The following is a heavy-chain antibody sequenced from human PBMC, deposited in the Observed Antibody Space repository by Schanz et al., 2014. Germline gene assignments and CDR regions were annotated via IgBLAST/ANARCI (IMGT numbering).Heavy chain of an antibody. CDR2: INPSVGNT. V-gene: IGHV1-46*03. Sequence: QVQLVQSGAEVKKPGASVKVSCEASGYTFTSYYIHWFRQAPGQGLEWMGLINPSVGNTNYAQKCRSRVTMTRDTSTSTVYMELSSLRSEDTAVYFCARDPSTGAFDIWGQGTMVTVSS. CDR1: GYTFTSYY. J-gene: IGHJ3*02. CDR3: ARDPSTGAFDI.